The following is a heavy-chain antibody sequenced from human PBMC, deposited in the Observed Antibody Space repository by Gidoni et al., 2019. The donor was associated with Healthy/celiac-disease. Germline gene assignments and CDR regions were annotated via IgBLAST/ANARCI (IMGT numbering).Heavy chain of an antibody. Sequence: QVQLVESGGGVVQPGRSLRLYFAASGFTCSSYARHWVRQAPGKGLEWVAVISYDGSNKYYADSVKGRFTISRDKSKNTLYLQMNSLRAEDTAVYYCARGGAGDCPDYWGQGTLVTVSS. D-gene: IGHD2-21*02. V-gene: IGHV3-30*04. CDR1: GFTCSSYA. CDR2: ISYDGSNK. CDR3: ARGGAGDCPDY. J-gene: IGHJ4*02.